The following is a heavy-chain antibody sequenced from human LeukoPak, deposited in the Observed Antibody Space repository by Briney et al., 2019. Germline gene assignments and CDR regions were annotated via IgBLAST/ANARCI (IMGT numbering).Heavy chain of an antibody. CDR1: GYTFNGYY. J-gene: IGHJ4*02. V-gene: IGHV1-2*02. CDR2: INHNSGGT. D-gene: IGHD3-16*01. CDR3: ARASPVWGTSFDY. Sequence: ASVKVSCKASGYTFNGYYMHWVRQAPGQGLEWMGWINHNSGGTNYAQKFQGRVTMTRDTSIITAYMELSRLRSDDTAVYYCARASPVWGTSFDYWGQGTLVTVSS.